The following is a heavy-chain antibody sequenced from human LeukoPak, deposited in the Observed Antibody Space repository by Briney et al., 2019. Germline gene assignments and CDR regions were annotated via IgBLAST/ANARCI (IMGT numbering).Heavy chain of an antibody. D-gene: IGHD6-13*01. J-gene: IGHJ5*01. CDR3: ARGGQKLVWFDS. V-gene: IGHV1-18*01. CDR1: GYTFINYG. CDR2: IYPYTGNT. Sequence: ASVKVSCKASGYTFINYGISWVRQAPGQGLEWMGWIYPYTGNTNYAQMVQGRVTMTTDTSTRTAYMELTSLTSDDTAVYYCARGGQKLVWFDSWGQGTLVTVSS.